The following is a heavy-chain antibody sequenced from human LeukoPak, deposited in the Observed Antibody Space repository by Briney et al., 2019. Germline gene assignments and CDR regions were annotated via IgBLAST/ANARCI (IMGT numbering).Heavy chain of an antibody. CDR3: ARDHHTSAYYFDP. V-gene: IGHV3-30*04. Sequence: GRSLRLSCAASGFTFSSYAMHWVRQAPGKGLEWVAVISYDGSNKYYADSVKGRFTISRDNSKNTLYLQMNSLRAEDTAVYYCARDHHTSAYYFDPWGQGTLVTVSS. J-gene: IGHJ5*02. CDR2: ISYDGSNK. CDR1: GFTFSSYA. D-gene: IGHD1-26*01.